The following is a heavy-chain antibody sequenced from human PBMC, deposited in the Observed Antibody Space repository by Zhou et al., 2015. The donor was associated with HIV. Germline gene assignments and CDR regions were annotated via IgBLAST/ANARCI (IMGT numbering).Heavy chain of an antibody. D-gene: IGHD3-22*01. CDR1: GGTFSNHG. CDR2: IVPFFGSA. Sequence: QVQLVQSGAEVKKPGSSVKVSCKASGGTFSNHGISWVRQAPGQGLEWMGGIVPFFGSANYAQKFQGRVTITADKSTSTAFMELSSLRSEDAAVYYCARSSGNYDFAFDVWGQGTRLIVSS. CDR3: ARSSGNYDFAFDV. J-gene: IGHJ3*01. V-gene: IGHV1-69*06.